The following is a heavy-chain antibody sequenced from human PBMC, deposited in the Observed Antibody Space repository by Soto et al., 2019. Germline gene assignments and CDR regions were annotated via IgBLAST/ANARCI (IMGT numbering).Heavy chain of an antibody. CDR2: ISAYNGNT. Sequence: ASVKVSCKASGYTFTSYGISWMRQAPGQGLEWMGWISAYNGNTNYAQKLQGRVTMTTDTSTSTAYMELRSLRSDDTAVYYCARGSPLLWFGELLPENPYYYYYYYMDVWGKGTTVTVSS. V-gene: IGHV1-18*01. CDR3: ARGSPLLWFGELLPENPYYYYYYYMDV. D-gene: IGHD3-10*01. CDR1: GYTFTSYG. J-gene: IGHJ6*03.